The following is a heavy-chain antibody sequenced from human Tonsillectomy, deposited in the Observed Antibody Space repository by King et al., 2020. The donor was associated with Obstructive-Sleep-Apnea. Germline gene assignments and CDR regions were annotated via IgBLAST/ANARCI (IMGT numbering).Heavy chain of an antibody. CDR1: GDSISNYY. J-gene: IGHJ3*02. CDR2: IYYSGST. Sequence: QLQESGPGLVKPSETLSLTCTVSGDSISNYYWSWIRQPPGKGLEWIGYIYYSGSTNYNPSLKSRVTISVDTSKNQFSLKLTSVTAADTAVYYCARSPNYDILTGYYNGTFEIWGQGTMV. CDR3: ARSPNYDILTGYYNGTFEI. V-gene: IGHV4-59*08. D-gene: IGHD3-9*01.